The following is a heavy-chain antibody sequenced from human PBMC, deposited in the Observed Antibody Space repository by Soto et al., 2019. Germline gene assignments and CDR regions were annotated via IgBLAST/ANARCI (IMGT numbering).Heavy chain of an antibody. D-gene: IGHD6-25*01. CDR1: GFTFSRDA. CDR2: IWNDGSNE. CDR3: VRDAADAGYAFDI. V-gene: IGHV3-33*01. Sequence: QLVESGGGVVQPGRSLRLSCAASGFTFSRDAMHWVRQAPGKGLEWVAFIWNDGSNEYYADSVKGRAIISRDNSDEAVYLQMNSLRGEDTAVYFGVRDAADAGYAFDIWGQGTMVTVSS. J-gene: IGHJ3*02.